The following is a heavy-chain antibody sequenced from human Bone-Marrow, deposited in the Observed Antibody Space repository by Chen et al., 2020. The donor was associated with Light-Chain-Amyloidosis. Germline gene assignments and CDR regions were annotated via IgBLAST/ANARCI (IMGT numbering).Heavy chain of an antibody. J-gene: IGHJ5*02. CDR1: GGSISSYY. D-gene: IGHD3-10*01. CDR2: IYYSGST. CDR3: ARERYYGSGKGWFDP. Sequence: QVQLQESGPGLVKPSETLSLTCTVSGGSISSYYWSWIRQPPGKGLEWIGYIYYSGSTNSNPALKSRVTISVDTSKNQFSLKLSSVTAADTAVYYGARERYYGSGKGWFDPWGQGTLVTVSS. V-gene: IGHV4-59*01.